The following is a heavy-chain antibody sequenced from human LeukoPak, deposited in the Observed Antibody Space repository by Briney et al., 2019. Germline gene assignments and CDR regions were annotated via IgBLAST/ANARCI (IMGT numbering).Heavy chain of an antibody. CDR1: GYTFTGYY. CDR2: INPNSGGT. J-gene: IGHJ4*02. D-gene: IGHD5-24*01. CDR3: ARVSDGYDPYLDY. Sequence: GASVKVSCKASGYTFTGYYMHWVRQAPGQGLEWVGWINPNSGGTNYAQKFQGWVTMTRDTSISTAYMELSRLRSDDTAVYYCARVSDGYDPYLDYWGQGTLVTVSS. V-gene: IGHV1-2*04.